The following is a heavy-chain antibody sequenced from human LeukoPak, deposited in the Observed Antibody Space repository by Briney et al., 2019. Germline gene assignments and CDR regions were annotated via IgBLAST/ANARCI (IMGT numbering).Heavy chain of an antibody. CDR2: INPDGSTT. CDR3: VRDGKESISAGYVFDI. D-gene: IGHD1-26*01. V-gene: IGHV3-74*01. CDR1: GFTFSRYW. J-gene: IGHJ3*02. Sequence: GESLRLSCAASGFTFSRYWIHWVRQAPGKGLEWVSRINPDGSTTTYADSVKGRFTISRDNAKNTLYLQMNGLRAEDTAVYYCVRDGKESISAGYVFDIWGQGTMVTVSS.